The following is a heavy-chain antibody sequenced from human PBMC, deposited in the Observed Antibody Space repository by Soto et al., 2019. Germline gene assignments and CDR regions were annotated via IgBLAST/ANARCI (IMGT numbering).Heavy chain of an antibody. CDR2: IKQDGGDK. CDR3: ARDYD. J-gene: IGHJ4*02. V-gene: IGHV3-7*01. CDR1: GFTFSGNW. D-gene: IGHD3-16*01. Sequence: AGSLRLSCAASGFTFSGNWMTWVRQSPGKGLEWVANIKQDGGDKYYVDSVKGRFTISRDNAKNSLYLQMNSLRAEDTAVYYCARDYDWGQGTLVTVSS.